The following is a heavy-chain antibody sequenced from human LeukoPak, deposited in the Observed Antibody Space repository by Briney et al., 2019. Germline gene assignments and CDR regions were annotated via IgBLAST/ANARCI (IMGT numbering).Heavy chain of an antibody. Sequence: ASVKVSCKASGYIFSIYAMIWVRQAPGQGLELMGWINPNTGNPTYAQGFTGRFVFSLDTSVSTAYLQISSLKPEDTAVYYCARWIRGRYFDYWGQGTLVTVSS. CDR1: GYIFSIYA. V-gene: IGHV7-4-1*02. CDR2: INPNTGNP. CDR3: ARWIRGRYFDY. J-gene: IGHJ4*02. D-gene: IGHD5-18*01.